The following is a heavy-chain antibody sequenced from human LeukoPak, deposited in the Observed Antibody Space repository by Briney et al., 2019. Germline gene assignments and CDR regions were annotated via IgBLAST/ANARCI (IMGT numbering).Heavy chain of an antibody. CDR1: GFTISSYS. J-gene: IGHJ4*02. Sequence: GGSLRLSRAASGFTISSYSMNWVRQAPGKGLEWVSSISSSSSYIYYADSVKGRFTISRDNAKNSLYLQMNSLRAEDTAVYYCARDLRRYFDYWGQGTLVTVSS. CDR2: ISSSSSYI. V-gene: IGHV3-21*01. CDR3: ARDLRRYFDY.